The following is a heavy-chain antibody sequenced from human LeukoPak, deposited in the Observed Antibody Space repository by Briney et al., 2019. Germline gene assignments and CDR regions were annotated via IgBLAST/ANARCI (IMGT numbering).Heavy chain of an antibody. D-gene: IGHD3-3*01. CDR1: GFTFSSYG. Sequence: GGSLRLSCAASGFTFSSYGMHWVRQAPGKGLEWVAVISYDGSNKYYADSVKGRFTISRDNSKNTLYLQMNSLRAEDTAVYYCAKNFTYDFWSGYFDYWGQGTLVTVSS. CDR2: ISYDGSNK. CDR3: AKNFTYDFWSGYFDY. V-gene: IGHV3-30*18. J-gene: IGHJ4*02.